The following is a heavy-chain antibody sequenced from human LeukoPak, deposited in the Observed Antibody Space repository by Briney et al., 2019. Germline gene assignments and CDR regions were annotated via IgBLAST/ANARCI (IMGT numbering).Heavy chain of an antibody. J-gene: IGHJ4*02. V-gene: IGHV4-34*01. CDR3: ASSYGDYGYDY. CDR2: INHSGST. Sequence: SETLSLTCAIYGGSFSGYYWSWIRQPPGKGLEWIGEINHSGSTNYNPSLKSRVTISVDTSKNQFSLKLSSVTAADTAVYYCASSYGDYGYDYWGRGTLVTVSS. CDR1: GGSFSGYY. D-gene: IGHD4-17*01.